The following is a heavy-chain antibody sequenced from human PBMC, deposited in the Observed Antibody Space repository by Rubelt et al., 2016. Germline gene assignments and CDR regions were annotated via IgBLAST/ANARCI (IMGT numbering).Heavy chain of an antibody. D-gene: IGHD6-13*01. CDR3: AREQQLVGGWFDP. Sequence: QVQLVQSGAEVKKPGSSVKVSCKASGGTFSSYAISWVRQAPGHGLEWMGRILPILGIANYAQKFQGRVTITADESTSTAYMELSSLRSEDTAVYYCAREQQLVGGWFDPWGQGTLVTVSS. CDR2: ILPILGIA. CDR1: GGTFSSYA. V-gene: IGHV1-69*04. J-gene: IGHJ5*02.